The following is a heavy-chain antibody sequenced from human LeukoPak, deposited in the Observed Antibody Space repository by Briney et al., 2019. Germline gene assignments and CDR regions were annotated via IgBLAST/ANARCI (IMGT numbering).Heavy chain of an antibody. J-gene: IGHJ4*02. CDR3: AKWGPHCVGDYCPALDS. D-gene: IGHD2-21*02. V-gene: IGHV3-7*01. CDR1: RFTFSNYW. CDR2: INQDGSKK. Sequence: PGGSLRLSCVASRFTFSNYWKSWVRQAPGKGLEWVANINQDGSKKPYADSMKGRFTISRDNAKESLYLQLNSLRADDTAVYYCAKWGPHCVGDYCPALDSWGQGTLVTVSS.